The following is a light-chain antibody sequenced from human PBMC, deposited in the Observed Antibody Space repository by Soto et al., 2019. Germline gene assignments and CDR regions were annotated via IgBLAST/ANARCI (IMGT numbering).Light chain of an antibody. CDR3: QQYNRYWT. J-gene: IGKJ1*01. Sequence: DIQMTQSPSTLSASVGDRVTITCRASQNINTCLAWYQHKPGKAAKLLIYKSSSLESAVPSRFSHSGSGTEFALSISRLEPDDFATYYCQQYNRYWTFGPGTKVEVK. CDR2: KSS. CDR1: QNINTC. V-gene: IGKV1-5*03.